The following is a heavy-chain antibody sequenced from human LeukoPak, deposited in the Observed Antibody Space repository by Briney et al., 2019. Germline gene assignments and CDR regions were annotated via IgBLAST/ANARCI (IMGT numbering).Heavy chain of an antibody. CDR1: GFTFDDYA. J-gene: IGHJ4*02. Sequence: GGSLRLSCAASGFTFDDYAMHSVRQATGKGLEWVSGISWNSGSVGYADSVKGRFTISRDNAKNSLYLQMNSLRAEDTSLYYCALRRLGSFDYWGQGTLVTVSS. D-gene: IGHD3-3*01. CDR3: ALRRLGSFDY. V-gene: IGHV3-9*01. CDR2: ISWNSGSV.